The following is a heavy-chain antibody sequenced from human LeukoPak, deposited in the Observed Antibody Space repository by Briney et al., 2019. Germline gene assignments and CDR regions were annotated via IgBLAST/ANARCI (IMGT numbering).Heavy chain of an antibody. CDR3: ARGEGNFDY. CDR2: IYSGGST. D-gene: IGHD2-21*01. CDR1: GVTVSSNY. J-gene: IGHJ4*02. V-gene: IGHV3-66*01. Sequence: GGSLRLSCAASGVTVSSNYMSWVRQAPGKGLEWVSVIYSGGSTYYADSVKGRFTISRDSAKNTLFLQMNSLRVEDTAVYYCARGEGNFDYWGQGTLVTVSS.